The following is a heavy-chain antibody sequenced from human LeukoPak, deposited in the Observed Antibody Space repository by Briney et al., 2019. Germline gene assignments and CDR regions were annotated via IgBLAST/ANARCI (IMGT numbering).Heavy chain of an antibody. Sequence: PSETLSLTCTVSGASLSSGSDYWTWIRQPAGEGLEWIGQIYSSGSTNYSPSLTSRVTISADTSKNQFFLKINSVTAADTAVYYCARASGWVIYYNSCDSWGQGILVAVSS. D-gene: IGHD3-10*01. CDR2: IYSSGST. J-gene: IGHJ5*01. CDR3: ARASGWVIYYNSCDS. CDR1: GASLSSGSDY. V-gene: IGHV4-61*09.